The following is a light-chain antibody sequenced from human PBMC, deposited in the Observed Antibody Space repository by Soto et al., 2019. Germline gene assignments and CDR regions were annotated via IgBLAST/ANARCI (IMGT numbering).Light chain of an antibody. CDR1: QSVSSN. CDR2: GAS. Sequence: EIVMTQSPATLSVSPGERATLSCRASQSVSSNLAWYQQKPGQAPRLLIYGASTRATGIPARFSSSGSGTEFTLTISSLQAEDFAFYYCQQYNNWPTFGPGTKVDIK. CDR3: QQYNNWPT. V-gene: IGKV3-15*01. J-gene: IGKJ3*01.